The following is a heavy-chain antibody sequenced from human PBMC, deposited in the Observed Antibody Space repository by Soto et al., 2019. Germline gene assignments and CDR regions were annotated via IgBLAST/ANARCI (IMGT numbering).Heavy chain of an antibody. CDR2: ISSSSSTI. J-gene: IGHJ4*02. D-gene: IGHD5-12*01. CDR3: TREGYPFDY. V-gene: IGHV3-48*02. Sequence: EVQLVESGGGLVQPGGSLRLSCAASGFTFSSYSMNWVRQAPGKGLDWVSYISSSSSTIYYADSVKGRFTISRDNAKNSLYLQRNSLRDEDTAVYYGTREGYPFDYWGQGTLVTVSS. CDR1: GFTFSSYS.